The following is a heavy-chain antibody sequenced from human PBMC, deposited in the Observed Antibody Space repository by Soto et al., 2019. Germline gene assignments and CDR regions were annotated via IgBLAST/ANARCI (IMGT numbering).Heavy chain of an antibody. CDR1: GGSISSSNW. V-gene: IGHV4-4*01. CDR2: IYHSGST. Sequence: SETLYPTCAASGGSISSSNWWRWVRQPPGKGLEWIGEIYHSGSTNYNPSLKSRVTISVNKPKNQFSLKLSSVTAADTAVYCWAKDRNYYYGMDVWGQGTTVTVSS. CDR3: AKDRNYYYGMDV. J-gene: IGHJ6*02.